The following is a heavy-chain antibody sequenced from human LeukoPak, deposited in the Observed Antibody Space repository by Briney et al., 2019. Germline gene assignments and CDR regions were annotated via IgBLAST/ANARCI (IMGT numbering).Heavy chain of an antibody. CDR2: IYTSGST. Sequence: PSETLSPTCTVSGGSISSYYWSWIRQPPGKGLEWIGSIYTSGSTNYKPSLKSRVTISVDTSKNQFSLKLTSVTAADTAVYYCARLLPPSGSYSYYYYYMDVWGKGTTVTVSS. CDR3: ARLLPPSGSYSYYYYYMDV. J-gene: IGHJ6*03. V-gene: IGHV4-4*09. CDR1: GGSISSYY. D-gene: IGHD1-26*01.